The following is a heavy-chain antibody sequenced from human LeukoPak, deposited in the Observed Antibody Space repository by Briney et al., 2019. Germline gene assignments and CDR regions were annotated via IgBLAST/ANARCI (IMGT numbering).Heavy chain of an antibody. V-gene: IGHV3-23*01. D-gene: IGHD3-22*01. CDR3: AKGPIRDHYDTIPSYYFDS. CDR1: GFTFSSYA. J-gene: IGHJ4*02. Sequence: PGGSLRLSCAASGFTFSSYAMSWVRQAPGKGLEWVSAISRSGGSTYHADSVKGRFTISRDNSKNTLYLQMNSLRADDTAVYYCAKGPIRDHYDTIPSYYFDSWGQGSLVTVSS. CDR2: ISRSGGST.